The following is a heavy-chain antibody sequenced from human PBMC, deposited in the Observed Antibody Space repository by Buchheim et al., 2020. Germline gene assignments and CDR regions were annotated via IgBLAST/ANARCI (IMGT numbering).Heavy chain of an antibody. D-gene: IGHD6-13*01. V-gene: IGHV3-11*01. CDR3: ARSFQRGIAAAALATMCFDY. Sequence: QVQLVESGGGLVKPGGSLRLSCAASGFTFSDYYMSWIRQAPGKGLEWVSYISPGGTTTYYADPVKGRFTLSRDNAKNSLSLQMNSLRAEDTAVYYCARSFQRGIAAAALATMCFDYWGQGTL. J-gene: IGHJ4*02. CDR2: ISPGGTTT. CDR1: GFTFSDYY.